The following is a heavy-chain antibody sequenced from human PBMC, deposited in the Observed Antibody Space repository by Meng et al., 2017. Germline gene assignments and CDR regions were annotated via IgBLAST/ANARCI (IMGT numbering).Heavy chain of an antibody. CDR3: ARTPEYSSPSFIHYYYYYGMDV. J-gene: IGHJ6*02. CDR2: IIPIFGTA. D-gene: IGHD6-6*01. Sequence: SLKISWKGSGYSFTSYWIGWVRQMPGKGLEWMGGIIPIFGTANYAQKFQGRVTITTDESTSTAYMELSSLRSEDTAVYYCARTPEYSSPSFIHYYYYYGMDVWGQGTTVTVSS. CDR1: GYSFTSYW. V-gene: IGHV1-69*05.